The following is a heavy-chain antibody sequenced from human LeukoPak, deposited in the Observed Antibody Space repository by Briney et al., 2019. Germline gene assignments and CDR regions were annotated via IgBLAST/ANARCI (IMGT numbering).Heavy chain of an antibody. CDR2: VSYDGSNK. J-gene: IGHJ3*02. Sequence: PGRSLRLSCAASGFTFSSYVIHWVRQAPGKGLQWVAVVSYDGSNKYYADSVKGRFTISRDNAKNSLYLQMNSLRAEDTAVYYCARDEGIVGATAAFDIWGQGTMVTVSS. CDR1: GFTFSSYV. D-gene: IGHD1-26*01. CDR3: ARDEGIVGATAAFDI. V-gene: IGHV3-30*04.